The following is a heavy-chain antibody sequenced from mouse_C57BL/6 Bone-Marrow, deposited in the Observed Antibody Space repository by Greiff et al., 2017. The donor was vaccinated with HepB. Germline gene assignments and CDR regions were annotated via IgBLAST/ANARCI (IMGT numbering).Heavy chain of an antibody. CDR3: ARGEKSSYPRYFDV. V-gene: IGHV3-1*01. CDR1: GYSITSGYD. D-gene: IGHD1-1*01. Sequence: EVNLVESGPGMVKPSQSLSLTCTVTGYSITSGYDWHWIRHFPGNKLEWMGYISYSGSTNYNPSLKSRISITHDTSKNHFFLKLNSVTTEDTATYYCARGEKSSYPRYFDVWGTGTTVTVSS. CDR2: ISYSGST. J-gene: IGHJ1*03.